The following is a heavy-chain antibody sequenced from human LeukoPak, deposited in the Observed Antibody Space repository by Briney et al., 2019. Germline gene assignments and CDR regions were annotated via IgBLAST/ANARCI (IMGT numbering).Heavy chain of an antibody. D-gene: IGHD6-6*01. J-gene: IGHJ4*02. V-gene: IGHV4-38-2*02. CDR1: GYSISSGYY. CDR2: IYHSGST. Sequence: KTSETLSLTCTVSGYSISSGYYWGWIRQPPGKGLEWIGSIYHSGSTYYNPSLKSRVTISVDTSKNQFSLKLSSVTAADTAVYYCARYEDSMAVDYWGQGTLVTVSS. CDR3: ARYEDSMAVDY.